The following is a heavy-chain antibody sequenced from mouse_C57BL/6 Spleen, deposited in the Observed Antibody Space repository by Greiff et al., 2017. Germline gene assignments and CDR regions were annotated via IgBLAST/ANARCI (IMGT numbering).Heavy chain of an antibody. CDR1: GYAFSSSW. V-gene: IGHV1-82*01. CDR2: IYPGVGAT. CDR3: ATLANWDGGYDFDY. Sequence: VQLQQSGPELVKPGASVKISCKASGYAFSSSWLNWVKQRPGKGLEWIGRIYPGVGATNYNGKFKGKATLTADKSSSTAYMQRSSRTAEDSAVYFCATLANWDGGYDFDYWGQGTTLTVSS. D-gene: IGHD4-1*01. J-gene: IGHJ2*01.